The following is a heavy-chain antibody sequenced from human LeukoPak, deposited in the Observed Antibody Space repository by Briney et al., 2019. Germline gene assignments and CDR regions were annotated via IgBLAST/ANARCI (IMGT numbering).Heavy chain of an antibody. CDR1: GFTFSSYA. J-gene: IGHJ6*02. CDR3: ARGPTGTPNEYSGYYYYGMDV. V-gene: IGHV3-30-3*01. D-gene: IGHD1-1*01. CDR2: ISYDGSNK. Sequence: PGGSLRLSRAASGFTFSSYAMHWVRQAPGKGLEWVAVISYDGSNKYYADSVKGRFTISRDNSKNTLYLQMNSLRAEDTAVYYCARGPTGTPNEYSGYYYYGMDVWGQGTTVTVSS.